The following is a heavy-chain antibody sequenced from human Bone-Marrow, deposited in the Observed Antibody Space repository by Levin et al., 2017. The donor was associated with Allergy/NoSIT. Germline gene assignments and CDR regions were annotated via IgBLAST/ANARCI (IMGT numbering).Heavy chain of an antibody. CDR3: ASGYLGRGRD. V-gene: IGHV4-34*01. D-gene: IGHD2/OR15-2a*01. J-gene: IGHJ4*02. CDR2: INHTGAT. CDR1: GASFSGSY. Sequence: SETLSLTCAVFGASFSGSYWSWIRQPPGKGLEWIGEINHTGATDYNPSLKSRLTISVDTSKNQFSLKLTSVTAADTAVYYGASGYLGRGRDWGQGTLVTVSS.